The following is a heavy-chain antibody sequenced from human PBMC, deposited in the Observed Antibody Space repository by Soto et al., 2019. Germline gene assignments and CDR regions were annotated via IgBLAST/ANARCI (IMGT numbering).Heavy chain of an antibody. CDR2: IYYSVTT. CDR1: GASISINY. CDR3: ARHDTDMAPFDY. Sequence: PSETLSLTCTVSGASISINYWSWIRQPPGRGLEWIGYIYYSVTTIYNPSLKSRVTISIDTSKNQFSLKLSSVTAADMAVYYCARHDTDMAPFDYWGQGTLVTVSS. D-gene: IGHD5-18*01. V-gene: IGHV4-59*08. J-gene: IGHJ4*02.